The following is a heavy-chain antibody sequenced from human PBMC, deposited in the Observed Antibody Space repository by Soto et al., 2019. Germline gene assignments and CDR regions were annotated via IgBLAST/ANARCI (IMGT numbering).Heavy chain of an antibody. CDR2: ISGSGGST. Sequence: GGSLRLSCAASGFTFSSYAMSWVRQAPGKGLEWVSAISGSGGSTYYADSVKGRFTISRDNSKNTLYLQMNSLRAEDTAVYYCATLLGYSSGWYPNYFDYWGQETLFTVSS. D-gene: IGHD6-19*01. J-gene: IGHJ4*02. CDR1: GFTFSSYA. V-gene: IGHV3-23*01. CDR3: ATLLGYSSGWYPNYFDY.